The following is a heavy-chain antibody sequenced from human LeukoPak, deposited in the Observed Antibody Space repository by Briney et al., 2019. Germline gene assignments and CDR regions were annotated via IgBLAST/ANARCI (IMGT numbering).Heavy chain of an antibody. CDR1: GFTFSRYW. D-gene: IGHD5-24*01. CDR2: IKSDGSNT. J-gene: IGHJ4*02. CDR3: ARDREMAYFDY. Sequence: GGSLRLSCAASGFTFSRYWMHWVRQAPGKGLVWVSRIKSDGSNTKYADSVKGRFSISRDNAKNTLYLQMNSLRAEDTAVYYCARDREMAYFDYWGQGTLVTVSS. V-gene: IGHV3-74*03.